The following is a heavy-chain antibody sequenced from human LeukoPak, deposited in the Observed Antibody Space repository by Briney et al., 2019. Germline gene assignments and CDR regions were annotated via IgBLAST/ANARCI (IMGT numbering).Heavy chain of an antibody. CDR3: ARAAETWELNFDY. CDR1: GGSISSSNW. V-gene: IGHV4-4*02. J-gene: IGHJ4*02. Sequence: PSETLSLTCAVSGGSISSSNWWSWVRQPPGKGLEWIGEIYHSGSTNYNPSLKSRVTISVDKSKNQFSLKLSSVTAADTAVYYCARAAETWELNFDYWGQGTLVTVSS. CDR2: IYHSGST. D-gene: IGHD1-26*01.